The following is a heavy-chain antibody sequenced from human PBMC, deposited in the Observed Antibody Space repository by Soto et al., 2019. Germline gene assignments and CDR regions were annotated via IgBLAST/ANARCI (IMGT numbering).Heavy chain of an antibody. V-gene: IGHV3-30-3*01. CDR3: ARVGGPSSTLERGIRFLEWLSSYGMDV. CDR1: GFTFSSYA. CDR2: ISYDGSKK. Sequence: GGSLRLSCAASGFTFSSYAMHWVRQAPGKGLEWVAVISYDGSKKYYEYSVKGRFTISRDNAKNTLYLQMNSLRAEDTAVYYCARVGGPSSTLERGIRFLEWLSSYGMDVWGQGTTVTVSS. J-gene: IGHJ6*02. D-gene: IGHD3-3*01.